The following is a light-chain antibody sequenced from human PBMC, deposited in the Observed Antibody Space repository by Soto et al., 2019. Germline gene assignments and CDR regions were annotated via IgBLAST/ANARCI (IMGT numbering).Light chain of an antibody. CDR2: TTS. J-gene: IGKJ1*01. CDR3: QQSYSTPWT. Sequence: IQMTKSASSVSANIGDRVTVTCRASQSISYYLNWYQQKPGRAPRLLIYTTSSLQSGVPSKFSGSASGTDFTLTISSLQPEDFATYYCQQSYSTPWTFGQGTKVDIK. CDR1: QSISYY. V-gene: IGKV1-39*01.